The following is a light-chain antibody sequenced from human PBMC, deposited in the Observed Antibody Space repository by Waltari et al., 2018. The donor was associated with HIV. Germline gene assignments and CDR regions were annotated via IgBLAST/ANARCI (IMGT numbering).Light chain of an antibody. CDR2: EVS. CDR3: CSYAHNDPWV. V-gene: IGLV2-23*02. CDR1: RSDVGSYNL. J-gene: IGLJ3*02. Sequence: QSALTQPASVSGSPGQSITISCTGTRSDVGSYNLVSWYQHHPGKAPKLIISEVSKRPSGVSNRVSGSKSGTTASLTISGLQAGDEADYHCCSYAHNDPWVFGGGTRLTVL.